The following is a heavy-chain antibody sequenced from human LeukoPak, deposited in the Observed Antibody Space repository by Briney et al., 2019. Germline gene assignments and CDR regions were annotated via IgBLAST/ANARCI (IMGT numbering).Heavy chain of an antibody. CDR3: ARDSTWTTDYYYYMDV. D-gene: IGHD4-17*01. CDR2: ISSNGGST. J-gene: IGHJ6*03. Sequence: GGSLRLSCAASGFTFSSYAMHWVRQAPGKGLEYVSAISSNGGSTYYANSVKGRSTISRDNSKNTLYLQMGSLRAEDMAVYYCARDSTWTTDYYYYMDVWGKGTTVTVSS. CDR1: GFTFSSYA. V-gene: IGHV3-64*01.